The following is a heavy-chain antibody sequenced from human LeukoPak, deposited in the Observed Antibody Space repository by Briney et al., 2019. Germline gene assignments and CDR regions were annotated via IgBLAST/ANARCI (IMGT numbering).Heavy chain of an antibody. V-gene: IGHV6-1*01. J-gene: IGHJ6*02. CDR3: ARARYSSGLKYYYYYGMDV. CDR2: TYYRSKWYN. Sequence: SQTLSLTCAISGDSVSSNSAAWNWIRQSPSRGLEWLGRTYYRSKWYNDYAVSVKSRITINPDTSKNRFSLQLNSVTPEDTAVYYCARARYSSGLKYYYYYGMDVWGQGTTVTVSS. D-gene: IGHD6-19*01. CDR1: GDSVSSNSAA.